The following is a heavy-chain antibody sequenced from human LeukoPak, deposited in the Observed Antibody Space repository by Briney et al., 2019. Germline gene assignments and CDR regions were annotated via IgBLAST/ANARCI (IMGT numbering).Heavy chain of an antibody. Sequence: ASVNVSCKASGYTFTSYGISWVRQAPGQGLEWMGRIIPILGIANYAQKFQGRVTITADKSTSTAYMELSSLRSEDTAVYYCARGDTAMPRGAFDIWGQGTMVTVSS. D-gene: IGHD5-18*01. J-gene: IGHJ3*02. CDR3: ARGDTAMPRGAFDI. CDR1: GYTFTSYG. CDR2: IIPILGIA. V-gene: IGHV1-69*04.